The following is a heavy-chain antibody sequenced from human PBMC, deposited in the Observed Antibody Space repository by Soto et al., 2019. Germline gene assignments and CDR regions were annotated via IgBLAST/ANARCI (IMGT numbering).Heavy chain of an antibody. V-gene: IGHV4-59*01. J-gene: IGHJ4*02. CDR3: ARRWGTSFDF. CDR2: IYYSGST. D-gene: IGHD7-27*01. Sequence: PGGSLRLSCAASGFIFDDYGMSWVRQAPGKGLEWIGYIYYSGSTNYNPSLKSRVTISVDTSKNQFSLKVSSVTAADTAVYYCARRWGTSFDFWGQGTLVTVSS. CDR1: GFIFDDYG.